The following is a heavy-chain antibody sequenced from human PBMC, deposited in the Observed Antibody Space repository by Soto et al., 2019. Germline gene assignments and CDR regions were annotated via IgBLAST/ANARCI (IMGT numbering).Heavy chain of an antibody. J-gene: IGHJ4*02. CDR1: GGSISSVDYS. CDR3: ALRSMAVVPEY. Sequence: SETLSLTCTASGGSISSVDYSSGWIRQPPGKGLEWIGYIYYSGSTNYNPSLKSRVTLSVDTSTNQCSLTLSSMTAADTAVYYCALRSMAVVPEYRGQGTLVTVSS. V-gene: IGHV4-61*08. D-gene: IGHD3-22*01. CDR2: IYYSGST.